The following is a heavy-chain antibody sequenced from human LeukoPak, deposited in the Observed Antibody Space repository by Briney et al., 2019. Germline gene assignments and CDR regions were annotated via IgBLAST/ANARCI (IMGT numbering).Heavy chain of an antibody. V-gene: IGHV3-33*01. CDR1: GFTFSTYG. D-gene: IGHD6-13*01. J-gene: IGHJ4*02. Sequence: GGSLRLSCAASGFTFSTYGMHWVRQAPGKGLEWVAVIWYDGSNKYYADSVTGRFTISRDNSKNTLYLQMNSLSAEDTAVYYCARGGEQQLVPTGTPFDYWGQGTLVTVSS. CDR2: IWYDGSNK. CDR3: ARGGEQQLVPTGTPFDY.